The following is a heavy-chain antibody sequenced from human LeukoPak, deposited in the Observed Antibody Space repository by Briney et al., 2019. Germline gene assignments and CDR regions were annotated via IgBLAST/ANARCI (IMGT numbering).Heavy chain of an antibody. Sequence: GGSLRLSCEVSGSILRNYAMSWVRQAPGKGLEWASGISSSGGTTYYADSVKGRFSISRDNSKNTLSLQMNSLRAEDTAVYYCAKPSSGWTSFDYWGLGTLVTVSS. V-gene: IGHV3-23*01. CDR2: ISSSGGTT. CDR1: GSILRNYA. D-gene: IGHD6-19*01. CDR3: AKPSSGWTSFDY. J-gene: IGHJ4*02.